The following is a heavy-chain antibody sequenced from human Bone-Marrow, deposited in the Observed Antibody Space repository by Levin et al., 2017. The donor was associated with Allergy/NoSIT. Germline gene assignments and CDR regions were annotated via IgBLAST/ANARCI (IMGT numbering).Heavy chain of an antibody. D-gene: IGHD6-25*01. J-gene: IGHJ6*03. V-gene: IGHV4-59*01. CDR1: GGSISSYY. CDR2: IYYSGST. Sequence: PSETLSLTCTVSGGSISSYYWSWIRQPPGKGLEWIGYIYYSGSTNYNPSLKSRVTISVDTSKNQFSLKLSSVTAADTAVYYCARNAYGIAADYYYYYYYMDVWGKGTTVTVSS. CDR3: ARNAYGIAADYYYYYYYMDV.